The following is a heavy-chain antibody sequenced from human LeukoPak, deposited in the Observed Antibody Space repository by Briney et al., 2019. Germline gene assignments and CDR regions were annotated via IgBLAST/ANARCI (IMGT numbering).Heavy chain of an antibody. D-gene: IGHD6-19*01. CDR1: GYTFTSYG. J-gene: IGHJ6*02. V-gene: IGHV1-18*01. CDR3: ARDPGYSSGWYGYGMDV. CDR2: ISAYNGNT. Sequence: ASVKVSCKASGYTFTSYGISWVRQAPGQGLEWMGWISAYNGNTNYAQKLQGRVTMTTDTSTSTACMELRSLRADDTAVYYCARDPGYSSGWYGYGMDVWGQGTTVTVSS.